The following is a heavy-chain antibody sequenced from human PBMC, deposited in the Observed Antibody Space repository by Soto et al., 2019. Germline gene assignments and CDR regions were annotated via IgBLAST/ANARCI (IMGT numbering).Heavy chain of an antibody. V-gene: IGHV3-21*01. CDR1: GFTFSSDR. D-gene: IGHD6-13*01. Sequence: SLRLSCADSGFTFSSDRMNRVRQAPGKGLEWISSISSSSSYIYYADSVKGGFTISRDNAENSLYLQMNSLRPDNTAVYYCASRPSAAAGTGGYWDPGALVTASS. CDR2: ISSSSSYI. J-gene: IGHJ4*02. CDR3: ASRPSAAAGTGGY.